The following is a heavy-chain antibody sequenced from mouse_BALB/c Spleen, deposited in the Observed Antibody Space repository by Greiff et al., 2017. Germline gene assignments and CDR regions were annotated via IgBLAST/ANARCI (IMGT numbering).Heavy chain of an antibody. Sequence: VQLQQSGPELVKPGASMKISCKASGYSFTGYTMNWVKQSPGQNLEWIGLINPYNGGTSYNQKFKGKATLTVDKSSSTAYMQLLSLTSEDSAVYYCARYRSYAMDYWGQGTSVTVSA. CDR3: ARYRSYAMDY. V-gene: IGHV1-39*01. J-gene: IGHJ4*01. CDR1: GYSFTGYT. CDR2: INPYNGGT.